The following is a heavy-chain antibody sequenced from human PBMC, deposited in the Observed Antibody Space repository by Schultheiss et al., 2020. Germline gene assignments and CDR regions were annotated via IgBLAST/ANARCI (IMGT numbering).Heavy chain of an antibody. CDR3: ATHPTYYYDSSGYLDY. CDR2: MNPNSGNT. V-gene: IGHV1-8*02. J-gene: IGHJ4*02. CDR1: GYTFTSYA. D-gene: IGHD3-22*01. Sequence: ASVKVSCKASGYTFTSYAMNWVRQATGQGLEWMGWMNPNSGNTGYAQKFQGRVTMTRNTSISTAYVELSSLRSEDTAVYYCATHPTYYYDSSGYLDYWGQGTLVTVYS.